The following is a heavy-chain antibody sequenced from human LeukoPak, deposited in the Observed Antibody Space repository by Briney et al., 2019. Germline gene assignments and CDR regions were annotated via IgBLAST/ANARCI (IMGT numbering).Heavy chain of an antibody. D-gene: IGHD3-10*01. CDR3: ARSVYGSGSYMDV. V-gene: IGHV3-33*03. J-gene: IGHJ6*02. CDR2: IRFDGDNK. CDR1: GFSFSRYG. Sequence: GGSLRLSCAASGFSFSRYGMHWVRQAPGKGLEWVSVIRFDGDNKYYGDSVKGRFTISRDNSENKVFLQMNNLRPEDTAVYFCARSVYGSGSYMDVWGQGTTVTVSS.